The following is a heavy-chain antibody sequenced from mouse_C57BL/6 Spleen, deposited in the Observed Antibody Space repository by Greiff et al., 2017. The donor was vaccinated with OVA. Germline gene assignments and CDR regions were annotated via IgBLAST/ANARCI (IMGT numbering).Heavy chain of an antibody. Sequence: VKLVESGAELMKPGASVKLSCKATGYTFTGYWIEWVKQRPGHGLEWIGEILPGSGRRTSNEKFKGKATFTPDTSSNTSYMQLSSLTTEDSAIYYCARNPLGYAQEGYFDVWGTGTTVTVSS. CDR3: ARNPLGYAQEGYFDV. CDR1: GYTFTGYW. V-gene: IGHV1-9*01. CDR2: ILPGSGRR. J-gene: IGHJ1*03. D-gene: IGHD2-2*01.